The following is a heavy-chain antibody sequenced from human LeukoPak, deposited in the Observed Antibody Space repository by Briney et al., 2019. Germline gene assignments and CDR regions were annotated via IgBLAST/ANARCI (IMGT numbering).Heavy chain of an antibody. J-gene: IGHJ4*02. CDR2: ISYDGSNK. Sequence: SLRLSCAASGFTFSSYAMHWVRQAPGKGLEWVAVISYDGSNKYYADSVKGRFTISRDNSKNTLYLQMNSLRAEDTAVYYCARDDGGSYRPLDYWGQGTLVTVSS. D-gene: IGHD1-26*01. CDR1: GFTFSSYA. CDR3: ARDDGGSYRPLDY. V-gene: IGHV3-30-3*01.